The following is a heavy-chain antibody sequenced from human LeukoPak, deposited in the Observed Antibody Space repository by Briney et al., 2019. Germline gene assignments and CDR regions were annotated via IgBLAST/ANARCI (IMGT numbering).Heavy chain of an antibody. CDR1: GFTFSSYA. CDR2: IGTAYDT. V-gene: IGHV3-13*01. CDR3: ARTRVTPGIRGLQMRYFDY. J-gene: IGHJ4*02. Sequence: HPGGSLRLSCAASGFTFSSYAMHWVRQVTGKGLEWVSGIGTAYDTFYPDSLKGRFTISRENGKNSFYLQMNSLRVDDTAVYYCARTRVTPGIRGLQMRYFDYWGQGTLVTVSS. D-gene: IGHD5-18*01.